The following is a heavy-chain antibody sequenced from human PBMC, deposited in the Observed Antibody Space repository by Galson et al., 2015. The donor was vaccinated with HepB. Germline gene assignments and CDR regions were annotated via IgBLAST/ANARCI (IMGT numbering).Heavy chain of an antibody. CDR2: IYYNGDT. CDR1: HGSINNYY. J-gene: IGHJ4*02. Sequence: ETLSLTCSVSHGSINNYYWSWIRQSPGNRLEWIGYIYYNGDTTYNPSLGYRVGMSVDTSVNQVSLWLTSVTAADTAVYYCARHPGRGSVGYAFDLWGQGILVTVSS. V-gene: IGHV4-59*08. D-gene: IGHD2-2*01. CDR3: ARHPGRGSVGYAFDL.